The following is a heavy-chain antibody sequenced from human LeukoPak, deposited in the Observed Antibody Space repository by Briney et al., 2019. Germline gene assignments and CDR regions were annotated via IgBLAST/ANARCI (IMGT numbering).Heavy chain of an antibody. CDR1: GGSISSSSYY. CDR2: IYYSGST. CDR3: ARHMVVVPAATYNWFDP. Sequence: SETLSLTCTVSGGSISSSSYYWGWIRQPPGKGLEWIGSIYYSGSTYYNPSLKSRVTISVDTSKNQFSLKLGSVTAADTAVYYCARHMVVVPAATYNWFDPWGQGTLVTVSS. D-gene: IGHD2-2*01. J-gene: IGHJ5*02. V-gene: IGHV4-39*01.